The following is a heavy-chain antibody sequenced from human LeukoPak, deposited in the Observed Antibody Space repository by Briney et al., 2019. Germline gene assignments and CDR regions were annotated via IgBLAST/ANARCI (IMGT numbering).Heavy chain of an antibody. CDR1: GFTFDDYA. Sequence: GGSLRLSCAASGFTFDDYAMHWVRQAPGKGLEWVSGISWNSGSIGYADSVKGRFTISRDNAKNSLYLQMNSLRAEDTAVYYCARDKYSSGWNDYWGQGTLVTVSS. CDR3: ARDKYSSGWNDY. V-gene: IGHV3-9*01. D-gene: IGHD6-19*01. J-gene: IGHJ4*02. CDR2: ISWNSGSI.